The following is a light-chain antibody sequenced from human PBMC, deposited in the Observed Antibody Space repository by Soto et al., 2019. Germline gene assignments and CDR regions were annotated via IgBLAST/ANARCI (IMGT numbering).Light chain of an antibody. J-gene: IGKJ5*01. CDR1: QSVSDY. V-gene: IGKV3-20*01. Sequence: EIVMTQSPATLSVSPGERATLSCRASQSVSDYLAWYQQTPGQPPRLLIYGASSRATGIPDRFSGSGSGTDFTLTISRLEPEDFAVYYCQQYGSSPSITFGQGTRLEIK. CDR3: QQYGSSPSIT. CDR2: GAS.